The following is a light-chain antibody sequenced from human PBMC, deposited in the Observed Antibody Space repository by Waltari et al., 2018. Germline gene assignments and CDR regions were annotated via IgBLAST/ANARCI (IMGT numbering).Light chain of an antibody. CDR1: SRDVGDYNY. J-gene: IGLJ2*01. V-gene: IGLV2-23*02. CDR3: CSYAGSSTPVV. CDR2: DVS. Sequence: QSALPQPASVSGSPGQSLTISCTGTSRDVGDYNYVSWYQQHPGKAPKIIIYDVSKRPSGVSNRFSGSKSGNTASLTISGLQAEDEADYYCCSYAGSSTPVVSGGGTKLTVL.